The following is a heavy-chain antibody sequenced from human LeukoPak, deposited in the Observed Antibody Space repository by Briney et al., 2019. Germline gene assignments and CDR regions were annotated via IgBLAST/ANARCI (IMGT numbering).Heavy chain of an antibody. V-gene: IGHV3-21*01. CDR3: ARGDYSYGSYYFDY. J-gene: IGHJ4*02. CDR1: GFTFSSHS. CDR2: ISSSSSYI. Sequence: KSGGSLRLSCAASGFTFSSHSMNWVRQAPGKGLEWVSSISSSSSYIYYADSVKGRFTISRDNAKNSLYLQMNSLRAEDTAVYYCARGDYSYGSYYFDYWGQGTLVTVSS. D-gene: IGHD5-18*01.